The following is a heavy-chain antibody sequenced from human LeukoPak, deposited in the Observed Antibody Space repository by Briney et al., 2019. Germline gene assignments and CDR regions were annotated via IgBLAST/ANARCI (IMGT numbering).Heavy chain of an antibody. CDR3: ARGGMAILGVVTTPPHWFDP. D-gene: IGHD3-3*01. Sequence: PSETLSLTCAVYGGSFSGYYWSWIRQPPGKGLEWIGEINHSGSTNYNPSLKSRVTILVDTSKNQFSLKLSSVTAADTAVYYCARGGMAILGVVTTPPHWFDPWGQGTLVTVSS. J-gene: IGHJ5*02. CDR1: GGSFSGYY. V-gene: IGHV4-34*01. CDR2: INHSGST.